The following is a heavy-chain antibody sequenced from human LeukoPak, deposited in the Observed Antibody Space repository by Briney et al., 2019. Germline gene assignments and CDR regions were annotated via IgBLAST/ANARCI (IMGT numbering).Heavy chain of an antibody. CDR2: ISGSGGST. Sequence: GGSLRLSCGASGFIFSKYAMSWVRQAPGKGLEWVSAISGSGGSTYYADSVKGRFTISRDNSKNTLYLQMNSLRAEDTAVYYCARDNPRDAFDIWGQGTMVTVSS. CDR3: ARDNPRDAFDI. CDR1: GFIFSKYA. V-gene: IGHV3-23*01. D-gene: IGHD5-24*01. J-gene: IGHJ3*02.